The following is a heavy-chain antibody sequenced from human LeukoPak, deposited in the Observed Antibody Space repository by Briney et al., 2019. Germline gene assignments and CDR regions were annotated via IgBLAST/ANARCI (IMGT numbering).Heavy chain of an antibody. Sequence: GGSLRLSCAASGFTFRNYGMHWVRQAPGKGLEWVAAISYDGNSKYYADSVKGRFTVSRENPKNTLYLQIIRLRTEDTAVYYCTRDRGYGGNSPLGYWGQGTLVTVSS. V-gene: IGHV3-30*03. CDR3: TRDRGYGGNSPLGY. J-gene: IGHJ4*02. CDR1: GFTFRNYG. D-gene: IGHD4-23*01. CDR2: ISYDGNSK.